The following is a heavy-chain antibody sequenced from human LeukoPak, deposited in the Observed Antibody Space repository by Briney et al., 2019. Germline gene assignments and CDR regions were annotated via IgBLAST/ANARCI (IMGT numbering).Heavy chain of an antibody. CDR1: GGTFSSYA. Sequence: GSSVKVSCKASGGTFSSYATSWVRQAPGQGLEWMGGIIPIFGTANYAQKFQGRVTITTDESTSTAYMELSSLRSEDTAVYYCASLPNYYDSSGLDAFDIWGQGTMVTVSS. CDR2: IIPIFGTA. V-gene: IGHV1-69*05. CDR3: ASLPNYYDSSGLDAFDI. J-gene: IGHJ3*02. D-gene: IGHD3-22*01.